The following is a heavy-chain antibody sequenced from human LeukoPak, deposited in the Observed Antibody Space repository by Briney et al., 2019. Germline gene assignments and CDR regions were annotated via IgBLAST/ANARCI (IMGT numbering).Heavy chain of an antibody. V-gene: IGHV3-33*06. Sequence: GGSLRLSCAASGFTFSSYGMHWVRQAPGKGLEWVAVIWYDGSNKYYADSVKGRFTISRDNSKNTLYLQMNSLRAEDTAVYYCAKGAGGYYVWGSYRYEDYFDYWGQGTLVTVSS. J-gene: IGHJ4*02. CDR3: AKGAGGYYVWGSYRYEDYFDY. CDR2: IWYDGSNK. D-gene: IGHD3-16*02. CDR1: GFTFSSYG.